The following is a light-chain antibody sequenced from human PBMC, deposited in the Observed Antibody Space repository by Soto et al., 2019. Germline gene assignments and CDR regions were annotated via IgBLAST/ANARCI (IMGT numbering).Light chain of an antibody. CDR1: QSLVYSDGNTY. J-gene: IGKJ1*01. V-gene: IGKV2-24*01. CDR3: IQVSHLPRT. Sequence: VLTQSPLSSPVTLGQPASISCRSSQSLVYSDGNTYLSWLQQRPGQPPRLLIYQVSNRFSGVPDRFSCSGAGTDFSLKISRVEAEDVGVYSCIQVSHLPRTFGQGTKVEIK. CDR2: QVS.